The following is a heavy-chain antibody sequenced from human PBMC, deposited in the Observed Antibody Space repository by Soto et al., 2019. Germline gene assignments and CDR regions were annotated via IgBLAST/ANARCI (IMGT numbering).Heavy chain of an antibody. J-gene: IGHJ6*02. CDR3: SGSGYYHNSGMDV. D-gene: IGHD3-22*01. CDR1: GVSISSYY. V-gene: IGHV4-59*12. CDR2: VYHSGIT. Sequence: SETLSLTCTVSGVSISSYYWSWIRQPPGKGLEWIGYVYHSGITKYIPSLKSRVTITVDRSKNQFSLKLSSVTAADTVVYYCSGSGYYHNSGMDVWGQGSTVTVSS.